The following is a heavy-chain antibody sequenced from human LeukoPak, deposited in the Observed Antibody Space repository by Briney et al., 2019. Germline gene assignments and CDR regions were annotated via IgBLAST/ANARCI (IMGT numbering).Heavy chain of an antibody. D-gene: IGHD1-14*01. Sequence: GGSLRLSCAASGFTFSSYWMTWIRQAPGMGLEGVATIKDDGSDKYYVDSVKARFTIPRESARNSLYVQMNTLRAEDTAVYYCATLSYRRFDYWGQGTLVTVSS. V-gene: IGHV3-7*01. CDR1: GFTFSSYW. CDR3: ATLSYRRFDY. CDR2: IKDDGSDK. J-gene: IGHJ4*02.